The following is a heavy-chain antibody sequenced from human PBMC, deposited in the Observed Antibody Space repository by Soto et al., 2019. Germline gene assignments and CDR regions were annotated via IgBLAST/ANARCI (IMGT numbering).Heavy chain of an antibody. CDR1: GGSISNFY. CDR2: IYYSGTT. J-gene: IGHJ4*02. D-gene: IGHD3-10*01. V-gene: IGHV4-59*01. Sequence: QVQLQESGPGLVKPSETLSLTCTVSGGSISNFYWSWIRQPPGKGLEWIGYIYYSGTTSYNPSLNLPVTISVDTSKNQFSLKLNSVTAADTAVYYCARESYYGSGATVVGYWGLGTLVTVSS. CDR3: ARESYYGSGATVVGY.